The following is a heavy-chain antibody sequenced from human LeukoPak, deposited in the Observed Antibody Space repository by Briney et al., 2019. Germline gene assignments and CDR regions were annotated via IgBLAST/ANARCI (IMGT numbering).Heavy chain of an antibody. Sequence: PSETLSLTCAVYGGSFSGYYWSWIRQPPGKGLEWIGEINHSGSTNYNPSLTSRVTISVDTSKNQFSLKLSSVTAADTAVYYCASSSTSCCRFDYWGQGTLVTVSS. CDR3: ASSSTSCCRFDY. CDR1: GGSFSGYY. D-gene: IGHD2-2*01. V-gene: IGHV4-34*01. J-gene: IGHJ4*02. CDR2: INHSGST.